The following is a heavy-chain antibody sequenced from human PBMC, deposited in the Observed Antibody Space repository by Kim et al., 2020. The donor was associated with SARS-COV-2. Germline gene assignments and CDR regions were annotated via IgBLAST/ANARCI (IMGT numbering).Heavy chain of an antibody. V-gene: IGHV3-30*04. CDR3: ARDGPRGYYDSSGYYSGAFDI. Sequence: GGSLRLSCAASGFTFSSYAMHWVRQAPGKGLEWVAVISYDGSNKYYADSVKGRFTISRDNSKNTLYLQMNSLRAEDTAVYYCARDGPRGYYDSSGYYSGAFDIWGQGTMVTVSS. CDR1: GFTFSSYA. CDR2: ISYDGSNK. J-gene: IGHJ3*02. D-gene: IGHD3-22*01.